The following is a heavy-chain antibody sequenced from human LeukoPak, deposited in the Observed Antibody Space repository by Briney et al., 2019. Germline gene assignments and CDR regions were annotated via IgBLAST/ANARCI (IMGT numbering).Heavy chain of an antibody. CDR3: ARGPARTVTSIALYHFDY. Sequence: EASVKVSCKASGYTFTGYYMHWVRQAPGQGLEWMGWINPNSGGTNYAQKFQGRVTMTGDTSISTAYMELSRLRSDDTAVYYCARGPARTVTSIALYHFDYWGQGTLVTVSS. J-gene: IGHJ4*02. CDR1: GYTFTGYY. CDR2: INPNSGGT. V-gene: IGHV1-2*02. D-gene: IGHD4-17*01.